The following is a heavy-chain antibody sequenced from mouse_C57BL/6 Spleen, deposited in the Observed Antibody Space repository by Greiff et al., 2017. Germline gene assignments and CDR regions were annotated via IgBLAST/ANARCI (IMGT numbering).Heavy chain of an antibody. CDR1: CYTFTSYW. Sequence: VQLQQPGTELVKPGASVKLSCKASCYTFTSYWMHWVKQRPGQGLEWIGNITPSNGGTNYNEKFKSKATLTVDKSSSTAYMQLSSLTSEDSAVXYWARTGDYYGSSYVDYWGQGTTLTVSS. V-gene: IGHV1-53*01. CDR3: ARTGDYYGSSYVDY. D-gene: IGHD1-1*01. J-gene: IGHJ2*01. CDR2: ITPSNGGT.